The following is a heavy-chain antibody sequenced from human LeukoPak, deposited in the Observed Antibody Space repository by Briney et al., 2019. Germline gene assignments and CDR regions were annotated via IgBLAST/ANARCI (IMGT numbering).Heavy chain of an antibody. V-gene: IGHV1-2*02. CDR3: ARTHVNILSAHMFYFDF. D-gene: IGHD5/OR15-5a*01. J-gene: IGHJ4*02. CDR1: GYTFTGYY. CDR2: INPNSGGT. Sequence: ASVKVSCKASGYTFTGYYMHWVRQAPGQGLEWMGWINPNSGGTNYAQKFQGRVTMTRDTSISTAYMELSRLRSDDTAVYHCARTHVNILSAHMFYFDFWGQGTLVTVSS.